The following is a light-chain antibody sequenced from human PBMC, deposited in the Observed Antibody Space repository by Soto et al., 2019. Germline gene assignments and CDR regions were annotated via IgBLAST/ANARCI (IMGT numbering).Light chain of an antibody. CDR2: YAS. CDR3: QQYNRSPWT. J-gene: IGKJ1*01. Sequence: DIPMTQSPSTLSASVGDRVTITCRASQSISNWSAWYQQKPGKAPNLLIYYASSLASGVPTRFSGSGSGTEYTLTISSLHPVDFATYYCQQYNRSPWTFGQGTKVEIK. CDR1: QSISNW. V-gene: IGKV1-5*01.